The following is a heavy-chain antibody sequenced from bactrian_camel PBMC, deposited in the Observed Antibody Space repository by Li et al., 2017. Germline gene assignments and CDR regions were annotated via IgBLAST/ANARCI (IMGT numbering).Heavy chain of an antibody. Sequence: HVQLVESGGGSVQAGGSLRLSCVYSGDTYRTNCMGWFRQAPGKEREGVATIYTGDGSSNYADSVKGRFTITQDGARNLLYLQMSSLKPEDTATYYCAAARIGGSCTTFGIWGQGTQVTVS. D-gene: IGHD2*01. J-gene: IGHJ6*01. CDR2: IYTGDGSS. CDR1: GDTYRTNC. V-gene: IGHV3S54*01. CDR3: AAARIGGSCTTFGI.